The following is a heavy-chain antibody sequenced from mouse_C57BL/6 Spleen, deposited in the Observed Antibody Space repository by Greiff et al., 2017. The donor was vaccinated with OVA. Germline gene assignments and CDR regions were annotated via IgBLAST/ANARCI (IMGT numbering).Heavy chain of an antibody. D-gene: IGHD1-1*01. V-gene: IGHV1-52*01. Sequence: VKLQQPGAELVRPGSSVKLSCKASGYTFTSYWMHWVKQRPIQGLEWIGNIDPSDSETHYNQKFKDKATLTVYKSSSTAYMQLSSLTSEDSAVYYCARGDYYGSPFDYWGQGTTLTVSS. CDR2: IDPSDSET. J-gene: IGHJ2*01. CDR1: GYTFTSYW. CDR3: ARGDYYGSPFDY.